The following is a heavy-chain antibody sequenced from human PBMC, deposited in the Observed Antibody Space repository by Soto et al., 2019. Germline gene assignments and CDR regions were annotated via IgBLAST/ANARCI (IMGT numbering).Heavy chain of an antibody. CDR3: ARDSRSGYYLEF. CDR1: GDSISNGGYS. CDR2: IYHSGGT. D-gene: IGHD3-22*01. Sequence: QLQLQESGSGLVKPSQTLSLTCAVSGDSISNGGYSWNWIRQPPGKGLEWIGYIYHSGGTDYNPSPKSRVTITVDSSNNHFSLKLSSVTAADTAVYYCARDSRSGYYLEFWGQGTLVTVSS. J-gene: IGHJ4*02. V-gene: IGHV4-30-2*01.